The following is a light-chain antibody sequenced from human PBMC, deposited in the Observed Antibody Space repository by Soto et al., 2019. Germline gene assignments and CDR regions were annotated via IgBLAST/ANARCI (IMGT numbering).Light chain of an antibody. CDR3: QHYNNLPPWR. Sequence: EILMTQSPDTVSVSPGERVTLSCRASQSVGSNLASYQQKPGQPPRLLMSGVSTRATGIPARFSGSGSGTDFTLNISSVQSEDIAVYSFQHYNNLPPWRVGQGTKVEL. J-gene: IGKJ1*01. CDR2: GVS. CDR1: QSVGSN. V-gene: IGKV3-15*01.